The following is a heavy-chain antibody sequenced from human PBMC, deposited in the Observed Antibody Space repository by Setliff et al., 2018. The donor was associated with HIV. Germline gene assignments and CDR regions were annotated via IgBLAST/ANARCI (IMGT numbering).Heavy chain of an antibody. CDR2: IYYSGRT. Sequence: SETLSLTCTVSGGSISSSSYYWGWIRQPPGKGLEWIGSIYYSGRTYYNPSRKSRVTISVDTSKDQFSLKLSSVTAADTAVYYCARHDGGGWYVRVLATSFDYWGQGTLVTVSS. V-gene: IGHV4-39*01. CDR3: ARHDGGGWYVRVLATSFDY. CDR1: GGSISSSSYY. D-gene: IGHD6-19*01. J-gene: IGHJ4*02.